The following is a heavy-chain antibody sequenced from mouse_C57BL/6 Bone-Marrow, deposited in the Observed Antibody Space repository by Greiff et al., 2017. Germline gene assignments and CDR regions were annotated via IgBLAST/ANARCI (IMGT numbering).Heavy chain of an antibody. CDR2: IDPETGGT. CDR3: TRGGKTPFDY. Sequence: QVQLQQSGAELVRPGASVTLSCKASGYTFTDYEMHWVKQTPVHGLEWIGAIDPETGGTAYNQKFKGKAILTADKSSSTAYMELRSLTSEDSAVYYCTRGGKTPFDYWGQGTTLTVSS. V-gene: IGHV1-15*01. J-gene: IGHJ2*01. CDR1: GYTFTDYE.